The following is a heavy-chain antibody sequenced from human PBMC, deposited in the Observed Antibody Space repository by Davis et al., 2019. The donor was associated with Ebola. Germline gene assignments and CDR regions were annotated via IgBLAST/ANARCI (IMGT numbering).Heavy chain of an antibody. CDR3: AKGGSRDI. CDR1: GFTFSNYG. Sequence: GGSLRLSCTASGFTFSNYGIHWVRQAPGKGLEWVAVISYDGSNKYYADSVKGRFTISRDNSKNTLYLQMNSLRAEDTAVYYCAKGGSRDIWGQGTMVTVSS. D-gene: IGHD3-10*01. CDR2: ISYDGSNK. J-gene: IGHJ3*02. V-gene: IGHV3-30*18.